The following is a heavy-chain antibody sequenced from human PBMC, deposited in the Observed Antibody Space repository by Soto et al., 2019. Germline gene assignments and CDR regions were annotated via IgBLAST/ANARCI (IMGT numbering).Heavy chain of an antibody. CDR2: IYYGGST. Sequence: SETLSFTCTVSGDSISTDYWSWIRQSPGKGLEWIGFIYYGGSTNYNPSLKSRVTISVDTPKNQFSLKLSSVTAADTAVYYCAKNWNWGSLVHWGQGTLVTVSS. V-gene: IGHV4-59*01. J-gene: IGHJ4*02. D-gene: IGHD7-27*01. CDR1: GDSISTDY. CDR3: AKNWNWGSLVH.